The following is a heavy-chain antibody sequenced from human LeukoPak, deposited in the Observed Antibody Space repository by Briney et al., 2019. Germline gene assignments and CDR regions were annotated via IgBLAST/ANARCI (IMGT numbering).Heavy chain of an antibody. CDR2: INHSGST. V-gene: IGHV4-34*01. CDR3: ARQDCSSTSCYFCY. Sequence: SETLSLTCAVYGGSFSGYYWSWIRQPPGKGLEWIGEINHSGSTNYNPSLKSRVTTSVDTSKNQFSLKLSSVTAADTAVYYCARQDCSSTSCYFCYWGQGTLVTVSS. J-gene: IGHJ4*02. D-gene: IGHD2-2*01. CDR1: GGSFSGYY.